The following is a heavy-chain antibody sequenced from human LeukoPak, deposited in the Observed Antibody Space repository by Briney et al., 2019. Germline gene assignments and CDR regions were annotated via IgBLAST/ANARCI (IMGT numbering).Heavy chain of an antibody. CDR2: IYYSGST. CDR1: GGSISSSSYY. J-gene: IGHJ4*02. Sequence: SETLSLTCTVSGGSISSSSYYWSWIRQPPGKGLEWIGYIYYSGSTNYNPSLKSRVTISVDTSKNQFSLKLSSVTAADTAVYYCARAGDSSGYYLDYWGQGTLVTVSS. D-gene: IGHD3-22*01. V-gene: IGHV4-61*01. CDR3: ARAGDSSGYYLDY.